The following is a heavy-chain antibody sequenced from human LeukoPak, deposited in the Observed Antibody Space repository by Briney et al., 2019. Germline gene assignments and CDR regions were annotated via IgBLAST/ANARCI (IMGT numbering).Heavy chain of an antibody. D-gene: IGHD3-22*01. V-gene: IGHV3-23*01. CDR2: ISGFGGST. J-gene: IGHJ4*02. CDR1: GFTFNTYA. CDR3: AKVYHYDSSGYYDY. Sequence: GGSLRLSCAASGFTFNTYAMSWVRQAPGKGLEWVSSISGFGGSTDYADSVKGRFTISRDNSKNTLYLQMNSLRAEDTAVYYCAKVYHYDSSGYYDYWGQGTLVTVSS.